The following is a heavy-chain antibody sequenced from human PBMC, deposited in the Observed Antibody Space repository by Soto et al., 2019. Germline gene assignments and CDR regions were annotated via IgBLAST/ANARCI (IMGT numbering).Heavy chain of an antibody. J-gene: IGHJ6*02. CDR3: ALRVAAAGDYYYGMDV. CDR1: GGTFSSYA. D-gene: IGHD6-13*01. V-gene: IGHV1-69*13. Sequence: GASVKVSCKASGGTFSSYAISWVRQAPGQGLEWMGGIIPIFGTANYAQKFQGRVTITADESTSTAYMELSSLRSEDTAVYYCALRVAAAGDYYYGMDVWSQGTTVTVSS. CDR2: IIPIFGTA.